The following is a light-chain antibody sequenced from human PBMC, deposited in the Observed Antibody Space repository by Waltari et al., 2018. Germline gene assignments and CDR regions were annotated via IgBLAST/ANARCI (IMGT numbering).Light chain of an antibody. J-gene: IGKJ1*01. CDR2: GAS. CDR3: QQYGETPWT. Sequence: EIVLTQSPGTLSLSPGERATLSCRATESVPANYLAWYQQKPGQAPSLLISGASSRATGIPDRFSGRGSGTDFTLTIARLEPEDFAVYYCQQYGETPWTFGQGTKVDLK. V-gene: IGKV3-20*01. CDR1: ESVPANY.